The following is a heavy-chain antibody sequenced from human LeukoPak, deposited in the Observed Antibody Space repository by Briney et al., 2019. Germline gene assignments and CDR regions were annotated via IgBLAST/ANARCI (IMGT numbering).Heavy chain of an antibody. J-gene: IGHJ4*02. V-gene: IGHV3-30*03. CDR1: GFTVSSNY. CDR3: ARGAGGLHVVGGI. Sequence: GGSLRPSCAASGFTVSSNYMSWIRQAPGKGLEWVAVISYDGRNQFYGHSVKGRFTISRDNSKNTLYLQMNNLRAEDSAVYYCARGAGGLHVVGGIWGQGALVTVSS. D-gene: IGHD1-26*01. CDR2: ISYDGRNQ.